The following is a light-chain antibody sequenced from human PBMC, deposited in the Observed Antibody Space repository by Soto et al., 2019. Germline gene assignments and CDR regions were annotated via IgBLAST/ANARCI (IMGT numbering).Light chain of an antibody. J-gene: IGKJ3*01. CDR2: TVS. CDR1: QNISIY. CDR3: QQRSSTPPFT. V-gene: IGKV1-39*01. Sequence: DIQMTQSPSSLSASVGDRVTITCRASQNISIYLNWYQQKPGKAPKLLMYTVSNLQSGVPSRSSADGSGTDFTLTISSLHPEDFATYYCQQRSSTPPFTFGPGTKVDIK.